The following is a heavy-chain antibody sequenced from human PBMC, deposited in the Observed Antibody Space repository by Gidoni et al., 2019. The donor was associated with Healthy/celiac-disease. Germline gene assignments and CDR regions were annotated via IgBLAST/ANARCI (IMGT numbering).Heavy chain of an antibody. D-gene: IGHD3-10*01. CDR3: ARENYGSGSFDI. CDR2: ISSSSSYI. CDR1: GFTFSSYS. Sequence: EVQLVESGGGLVKPGGSLRLSCAASGFTFSSYSMNWVRQAQGKGLEWVSSISSSSSYIYYADSVKGRFTISRDNAKNSLYLQMNSLRAEDTAVYYCARENYGSGSFDIWGQGTMVTVSS. J-gene: IGHJ3*02. V-gene: IGHV3-21*01.